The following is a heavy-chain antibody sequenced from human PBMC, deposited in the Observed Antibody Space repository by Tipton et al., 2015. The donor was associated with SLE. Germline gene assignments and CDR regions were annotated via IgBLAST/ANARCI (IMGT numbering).Heavy chain of an antibody. J-gene: IGHJ4*02. CDR1: GGSISSHY. CDR3: ARVSSDYGDLYFDY. V-gene: IGHV4-59*11. CDR2: IYYSGST. Sequence: TLSLTCTVSGGSISSHYWSWIRQPPGKGLEWIGDIYYSGSTNYNPSLKSRVTISVDTSKNQFSLKLSSVTAADTAVYYCARVSSDYGDLYFDYWGQGTLVTFSS. D-gene: IGHD4-17*01.